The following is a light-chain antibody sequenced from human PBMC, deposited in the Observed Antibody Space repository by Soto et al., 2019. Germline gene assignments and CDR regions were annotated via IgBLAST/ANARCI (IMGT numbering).Light chain of an antibody. V-gene: IGKV3-15*01. CDR3: QQYDHWPPAT. Sequence: IVMTQSPSTLSMSPVERATLSCSASQSISSSLAWYQQKRGQAPRLLMYDVSTRATGVPARFSGSGSGTEFTLTISSLQSEDFALYYCQQYDHWPPATLGQGTKVDIK. J-gene: IGKJ1*01. CDR2: DVS. CDR1: QSISSS.